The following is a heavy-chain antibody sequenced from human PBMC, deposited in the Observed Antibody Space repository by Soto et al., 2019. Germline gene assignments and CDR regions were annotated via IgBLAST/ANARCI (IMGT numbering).Heavy chain of an antibody. CDR2: INHSGST. CDR1: GGSFSGYY. J-gene: IGHJ4*02. D-gene: IGHD3-10*01. CDR3: ARHLNYSSGSGSYVDY. V-gene: IGHV4-34*01. Sequence: QVQLQQWGAGLLKPSETLSLTCAVYGGSFSGYYWSWIRQPPGKGLEWIGEINHSGSTNYNPSLKSRVTISVDTSKNQFSLKLSSVTAADTAVYYCARHLNYSSGSGSYVDYWGQGTLVTVSS.